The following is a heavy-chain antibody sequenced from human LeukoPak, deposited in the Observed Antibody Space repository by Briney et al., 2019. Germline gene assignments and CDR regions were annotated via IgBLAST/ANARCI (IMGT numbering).Heavy chain of an antibody. J-gene: IGHJ4*02. CDR2: FDGIDGTT. CDR3: ARDFGLTGKVDY. D-gene: IGHD1-20*01. CDR1: GFTFSTYA. V-gene: IGHV3-23*01. Sequence: PGGSLRLSCAASGFTFSTYAMSWVRQAPGKGLEWVAGFDGIDGTTHYADSVKGRFTISRDNSKNTLYLQMGSLRAEDLAVYYCARDFGLTGKVDYWGQGTLVTVSS.